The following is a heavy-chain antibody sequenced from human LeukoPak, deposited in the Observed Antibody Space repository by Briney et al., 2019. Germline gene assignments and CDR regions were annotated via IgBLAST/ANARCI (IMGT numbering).Heavy chain of an antibody. Sequence: ASVKVSCKASGYTFTGYYMHWVRQAPGQGLEWMGWINPNSGGTNYAQKFQGRVTMTRDTSISTAYMELSRLRSDDTAVYYCARDHDSSGWYGYYYYYMDVWGKGTTVTVSS. V-gene: IGHV1-2*02. J-gene: IGHJ6*03. CDR1: GYTFTGYY. D-gene: IGHD6-19*01. CDR3: ARDHDSSGWYGYYYYYMDV. CDR2: INPNSGGT.